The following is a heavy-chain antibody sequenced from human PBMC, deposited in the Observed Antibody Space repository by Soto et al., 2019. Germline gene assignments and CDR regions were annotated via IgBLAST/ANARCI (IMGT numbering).Heavy chain of an antibody. D-gene: IGHD5-18*01. CDR3: ARGIQLWLRLFDY. Sequence: GGSLRLSCAASGFTFTNHAFHWVRQAPGKGLEWVAIVSYDGGNKYYADSVKGRFTISRDNSKNTVYLEMNSLRPEDTAVYYCARGIQLWLRLFDYWGQGTLVTVSS. CDR2: VSYDGGNK. V-gene: IGHV3-30-3*01. CDR1: GFTFTNHA. J-gene: IGHJ4*02.